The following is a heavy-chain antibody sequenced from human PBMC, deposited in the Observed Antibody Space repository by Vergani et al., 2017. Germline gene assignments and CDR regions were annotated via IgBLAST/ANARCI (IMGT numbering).Heavy chain of an antibody. CDR1: GGSFSGYY. Sequence: QVQLQQWGAGLLKPSETLSLTCAVYGGSFSGYYWSWIRQPPGKGLEWIGEINHSGSTNYNPSLKSRVTISVDTSKNQFSLKLSSVTAADTAVYYCARVWAVNYYYYYMDVWGKGTTVTVSS. CDR2: INHSGST. CDR3: ARVWAVNYYYYYMDV. D-gene: IGHD4-17*01. V-gene: IGHV4-34*01. J-gene: IGHJ6*03.